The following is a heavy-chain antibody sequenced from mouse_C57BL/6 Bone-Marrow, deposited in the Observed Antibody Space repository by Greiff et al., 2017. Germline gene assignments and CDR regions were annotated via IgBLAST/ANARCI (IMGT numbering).Heavy chain of an antibody. V-gene: IGHV1-50*01. D-gene: IGHD1-1*01. J-gene: IGHJ4*01. CDR3: ARLGAVVARGGYYAMDY. CDR1: GYTFTSYW. Sequence: QVQLKQPGAELVKPGASVKLSCKASGYTFTSYWMQWVKQRPGQGLEWIGEIDPSDSYTNYNQKFKGKATLTVDTSSSTAYMQLSSLTSEDSAVYYCARLGAVVARGGYYAMDYWGQGTSVTVSS. CDR2: IDPSDSYT.